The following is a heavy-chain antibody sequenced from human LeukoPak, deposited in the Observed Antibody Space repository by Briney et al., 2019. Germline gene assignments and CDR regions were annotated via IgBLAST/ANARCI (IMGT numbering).Heavy chain of an antibody. CDR2: IKPSGST. CDR1: GGSFSDYY. D-gene: IGHD1-26*01. Sequence: SETLSLTCAVYGGSFSDYYWSWIRQPPGKGMEWIGEIKPSGSTNYSPSLKSRVTISVDTSKNQFSLKLSSVTAADTAVYYCARGSSGSYYYYYMDVWGKGTTVTVSS. J-gene: IGHJ6*03. V-gene: IGHV4-34*01. CDR3: ARGSSGSYYYYYMDV.